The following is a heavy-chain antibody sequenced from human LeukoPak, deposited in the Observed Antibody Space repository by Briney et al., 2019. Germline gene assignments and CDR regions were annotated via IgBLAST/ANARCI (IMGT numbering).Heavy chain of an antibody. CDR3: AKTRSGTYYGDSFDV. Sequence: PSDTLSLTCAVSGDSISRSDWWAWIRQPPGKGLEWLGNIYYSGRIYHNPSLQTRAIMSVDSSKNQFSLRLASVTAVDTAVYYCAKTRSGTYYGDSFDVWGPGILVTASS. D-gene: IGHD1-26*01. CDR2: IYYSGRI. J-gene: IGHJ3*01. V-gene: IGHV4-28*05. CDR1: GDSISRSDW.